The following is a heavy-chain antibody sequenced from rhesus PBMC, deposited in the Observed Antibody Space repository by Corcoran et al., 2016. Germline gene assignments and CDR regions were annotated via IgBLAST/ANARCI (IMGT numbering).Heavy chain of an antibody. CDR2: MCGTGGST. V-gene: IGHV4S2*01. D-gene: IGHD5-42*01. J-gene: IGHJ4*01. CDR1: GASISNNY. CDR3: ARYGTGGDS. Sequence: QVQLQESGPGLVKPSETLPLTCAVSGASISNNYWSWIRQAPGKGLEWLGRMCGTGGSTAYNPSLKSRFPISIDTSKGRFSLKVGSVTAADTAVYYWARYGTGGDSWGQGVLVTVSS.